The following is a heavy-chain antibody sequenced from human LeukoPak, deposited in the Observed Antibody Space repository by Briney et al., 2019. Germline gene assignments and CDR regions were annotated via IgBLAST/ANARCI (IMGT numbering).Heavy chain of an antibody. V-gene: IGHV3-20*04. Sequence: GGSLRLSCAASGFTFSSYEMNWVRQAPGKGLEWVSGINWNDGSTDYADSVKGRFTISRDKAKNSLYLQMNSLRAEDTALYYCARVPETTQLFDYWGQGTLVTVSS. CDR1: GFTFSSYE. D-gene: IGHD1-14*01. CDR3: ARVPETTQLFDY. CDR2: INWNDGST. J-gene: IGHJ4*02.